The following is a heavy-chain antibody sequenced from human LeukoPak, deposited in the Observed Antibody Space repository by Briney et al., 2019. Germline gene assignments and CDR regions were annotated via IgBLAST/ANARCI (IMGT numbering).Heavy chain of an antibody. J-gene: IGHJ5*02. CDR1: GFTVSSNY. V-gene: IGHV3-53*01. Sequence: GGSLRLSCAASGFTVSSNYMSWVRQAPGKGLEWVSVIYSGGSTYYADSVKGRFTISRDNSKNTLYLQMNSLRAEDTAVYYCARVIYDSSWPYFDPWGQGTLVTVSS. D-gene: IGHD3-22*01. CDR2: IYSGGST. CDR3: ARVIYDSSWPYFDP.